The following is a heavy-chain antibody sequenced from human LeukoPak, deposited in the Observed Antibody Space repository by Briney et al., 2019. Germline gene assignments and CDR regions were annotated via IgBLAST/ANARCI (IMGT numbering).Heavy chain of an antibody. Sequence: ASVKVSCKASGYTFTSYGISWVRQAPGQGLEWMGWISAYNGNTNYAQKLQGRVTMTTDTSTSTAYMELRSLRSDDTAVYYCARAIQDPYYYDSSGYELDYWGQGTLVTVSS. V-gene: IGHV1-18*01. CDR3: ARAIQDPYYYDSSGYELDY. CDR2: ISAYNGNT. J-gene: IGHJ4*02. D-gene: IGHD3-22*01. CDR1: GYTFTSYG.